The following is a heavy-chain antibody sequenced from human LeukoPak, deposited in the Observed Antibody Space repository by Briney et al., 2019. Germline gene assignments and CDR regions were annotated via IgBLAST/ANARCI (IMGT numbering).Heavy chain of an antibody. V-gene: IGHV3-30*02. Sequence: GGSLRLSCAASGFTFSSYGMHWVRQAPGKGLEWVAFIRYDGSNKYYADSVKGRFTISRDNSKNTLYLQMNSLRAEDTAVYYCAKDQYYYDSSGYTHYFDYWGQGTLVTVSS. CDR2: IRYDGSNK. J-gene: IGHJ4*02. CDR1: GFTFSSYG. D-gene: IGHD3-22*01. CDR3: AKDQYYYDSSGYTHYFDY.